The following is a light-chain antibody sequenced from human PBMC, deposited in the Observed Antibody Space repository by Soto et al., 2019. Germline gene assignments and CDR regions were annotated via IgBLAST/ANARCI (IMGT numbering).Light chain of an antibody. CDR3: SSYRVGGSYV. J-gene: IGLJ1*01. CDR2: NVN. CDR1: SSDVGRHNA. V-gene: IGLV2-14*03. Sequence: QSALTQPASVSGSPGQSITISCSGTSSDVGRHNAVSWYQQHPGKVSQLMIYNVNIRPSGISDRFSASKSGNMASLTISGLQAEDEADYYCSSYRVGGSYVFGTGTKVTVL.